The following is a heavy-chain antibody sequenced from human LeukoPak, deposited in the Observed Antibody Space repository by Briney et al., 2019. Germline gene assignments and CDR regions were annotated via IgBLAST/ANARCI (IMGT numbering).Heavy chain of an antibody. CDR2: IYPSHSDT. V-gene: IGHV5-51*01. D-gene: IGHD6-6*01. Sequence: GEPLKISCKGSGYSFTSYWIGWVRQMPGKGLEWMGIIYPSHSDTRYSPSLQGQVTISADKSISTAYLQWSSLKASDTAMYYCSRRPYSNSHFDYWGQGTLVTVSS. CDR3: SRRPYSNSHFDY. CDR1: GYSFTSYW. J-gene: IGHJ4*02.